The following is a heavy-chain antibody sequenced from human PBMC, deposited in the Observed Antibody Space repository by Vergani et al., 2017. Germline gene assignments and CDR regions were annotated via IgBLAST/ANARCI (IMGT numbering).Heavy chain of an antibody. J-gene: IGHJ6*02. CDR1: GGSVRTSIGYY. CDR2: IYTSGST. CDR3: ARGYSYGYYYYGMDV. V-gene: IGHV4-61*02. D-gene: IGHD5-18*01. Sequence: QVQLQESGPGLVKPSQTLSLSCTVSGGSVRTSIGYYWTWIRQPAGKTLEWIGRIYTSGSTNYNPSLKSRVTISVDTSKNQFSLKLSSVTAADTAVYYCARGYSYGYYYYGMDVWGQGTTVTVSS.